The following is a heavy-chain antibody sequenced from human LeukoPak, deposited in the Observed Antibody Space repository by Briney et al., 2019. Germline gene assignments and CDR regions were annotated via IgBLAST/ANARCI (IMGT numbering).Heavy chain of an antibody. Sequence: GGSLRLSCAASGFNFDTYAMHWVRQAPGQGLEWVALIWHDGSHKFYSNSVRGQFTISRDNSKNTVYLQMNNLRPDDTAVYYCAREIFGSGSYPDCRGQGTLVTVSS. V-gene: IGHV3-33*01. CDR2: IWHDGSHK. J-gene: IGHJ4*02. CDR1: GFNFDTYA. CDR3: AREIFGSGSYPDC. D-gene: IGHD3-10*01.